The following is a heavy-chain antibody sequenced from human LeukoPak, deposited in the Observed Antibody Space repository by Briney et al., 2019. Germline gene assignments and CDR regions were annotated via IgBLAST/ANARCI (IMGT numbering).Heavy chain of an antibody. V-gene: IGHV7-4-1*02. CDR1: GYTFTSYA. Sequence: ASVKVSCKASGYTFTSYAMNWVRQAPGQGLEWMGWINTNTGNPTYAQGFTGRFVFSLDTSVSTAYLQISSLKAEDTAVYYCARSYSSGWDYYYYMDVWGKGTTVTVSS. D-gene: IGHD6-19*01. CDR3: ARSYSSGWDYYYYMDV. J-gene: IGHJ6*03. CDR2: INTNTGNP.